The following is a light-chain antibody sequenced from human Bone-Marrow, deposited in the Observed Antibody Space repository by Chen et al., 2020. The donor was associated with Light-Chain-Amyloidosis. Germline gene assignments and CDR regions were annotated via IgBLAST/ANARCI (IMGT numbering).Light chain of an antibody. CDR3: QVWDRSSDRPV. J-gene: IGLJ3*02. Sequence: SYVLTQPSSVSVAPGQTATIACGGNNIGSTSVHWYQQTPGQAPLLVVYADRDRPSGIPERWSGSNSGNTATLTISRVEAGDEADYYCQVWDRSSDRPVFGGGTKLTVL. V-gene: IGLV3-21*02. CDR1: NIGSTS. CDR2: ADR.